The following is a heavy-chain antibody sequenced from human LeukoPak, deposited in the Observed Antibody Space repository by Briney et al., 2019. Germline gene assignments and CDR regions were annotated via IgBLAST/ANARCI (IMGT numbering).Heavy chain of an antibody. CDR2: ITGSGGST. V-gene: IGHV3-23*01. Sequence: GGSLRLSCAASGFTFSSNTMSWVRQAPGKGLEWVSAITGSGGSTYHADSVKGRFTISRDNSKNTLYLQMNSLRAEDTGVYYCVISSGWKGGYYFDFWGQGTLVTVSS. CDR3: VISSGWKGGYYFDF. CDR1: GFTFSSNT. J-gene: IGHJ4*02. D-gene: IGHD6-19*01.